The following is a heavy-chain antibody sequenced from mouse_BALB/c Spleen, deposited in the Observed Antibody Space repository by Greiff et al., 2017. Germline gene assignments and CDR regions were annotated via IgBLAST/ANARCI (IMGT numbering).Heavy chain of an antibody. Sequence: EVKLVESGGGLVKPGGSLKLSCAASGFTFSSYTMSWVRQTPEKRLEWVATISSGGSYTYYPDSVKGRFTISRDNAKNTLYLQMSSLKSEDTAMYYCTRDPYDYDEGAWFAYWGQGTLVTVSA. D-gene: IGHD2-4*01. CDR1: GFTFSSYT. V-gene: IGHV5-6-4*01. CDR3: TRDPYDYDEGAWFAY. CDR2: ISSGGSYT. J-gene: IGHJ3*01.